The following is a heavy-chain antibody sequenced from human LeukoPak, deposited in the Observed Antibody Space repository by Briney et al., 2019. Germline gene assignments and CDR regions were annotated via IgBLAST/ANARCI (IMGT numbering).Heavy chain of an antibody. J-gene: IGHJ4*02. V-gene: IGHV4-34*01. Sequence: SETLSLTCAAYGGSFSGYYWSWIRQPPGKGLEWIGEINHSGSTNYNPSLKSRVTISVDTSKNQFSLKLSSVTAADTAVYYCARGPGGSSSSGVGYWGQGTLVTVSS. CDR2: INHSGST. D-gene: IGHD6-6*01. CDR1: GGSFSGYY. CDR3: ARGPGGSSSSGVGY.